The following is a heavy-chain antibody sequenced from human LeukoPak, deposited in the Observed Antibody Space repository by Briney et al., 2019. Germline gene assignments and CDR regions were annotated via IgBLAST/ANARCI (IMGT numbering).Heavy chain of an antibody. CDR3: STGRIASFDFDY. CDR2: IIPVLNVT. D-gene: IGHD3-16*02. J-gene: IGHJ4*02. Sequence: GASVRVSCKAPGVSFAGFALSWVRQAPGQGLELMGGIIPVLNVTMYAPKFQGRLILTADKSTSTAYLELSRLTSEDTATYFCSTGRIASFDFDYWGQGVPVRVSS. CDR1: GVSFAGFA. V-gene: IGHV1-69*10.